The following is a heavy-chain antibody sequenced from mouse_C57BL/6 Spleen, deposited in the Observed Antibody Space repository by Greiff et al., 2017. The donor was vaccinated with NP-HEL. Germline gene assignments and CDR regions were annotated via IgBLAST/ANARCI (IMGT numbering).Heavy chain of an antibody. V-gene: IGHV1-15*01. CDR3: TREGYGAWFAY. Sequence: VQLQQSGAELVRPGASVTLSCKASGYTFTDYEMHWVKQTPVHGLEWIGAIDPETGGTAYNQKFKGKAILTADKSSSTAYMELRSLTSEDSAVYYCTREGYGAWFAYWGQRTLVTVSA. J-gene: IGHJ3*01. CDR1: GYTFTDYE. CDR2: IDPETGGT. D-gene: IGHD2-14*01.